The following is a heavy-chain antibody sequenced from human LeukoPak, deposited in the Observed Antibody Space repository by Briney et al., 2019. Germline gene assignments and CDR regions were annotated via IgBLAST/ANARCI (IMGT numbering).Heavy chain of an antibody. CDR1: GFTFSSYG. J-gene: IGHJ6*02. CDR3: AKDRGSSSAAYGMDV. D-gene: IGHD6-13*01. Sequence: PGRSLRLSCAASGFTFSSYGMHWVRRAPGKGLEWVALISFDGVKTDYADSVKGRFTISRDSSQNTLYLQMNSLRAEDTAVYYCAKDRGSSSAAYGMDVWGQGTTVTVSS. CDR2: ISFDGVKT. V-gene: IGHV3-30*18.